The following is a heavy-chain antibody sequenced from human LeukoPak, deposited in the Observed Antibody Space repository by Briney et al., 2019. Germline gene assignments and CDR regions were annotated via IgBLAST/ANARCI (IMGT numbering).Heavy chain of an antibody. CDR1: GFTFSGYT. Sequence: PGGSLRLSCAASGFTFSGYTMNWVRQAPGKGLEWVANIKQDGSEKYYVDSVKGRFTISRDNAKNSLYLQMNSLRAEDTAVYYCAREIVGYCSGGSCHDNPYYFDYWGQGTLVTVSS. CDR2: IKQDGSEK. J-gene: IGHJ4*02. V-gene: IGHV3-7*01. CDR3: AREIVGYCSGGSCHDNPYYFDY. D-gene: IGHD2-15*01.